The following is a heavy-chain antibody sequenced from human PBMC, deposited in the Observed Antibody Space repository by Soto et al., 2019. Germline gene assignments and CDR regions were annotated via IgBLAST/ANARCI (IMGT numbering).Heavy chain of an antibody. D-gene: IGHD5-18*01. V-gene: IGHV3-23*01. CDR3: AKTSSYGYEFSY. CDR2: ISGSGGST. CDR1: RFTVSSYA. Sequence: PGGCLGLSCASSRFTVSSYAMSLVRQAPGKGLEWVSAISGSGGSTYYADSVKGRFTISRDNSKNTLYLQMNSLRAEDTAVYYCAKTSSYGYEFSYWGQGTLVTVSS. J-gene: IGHJ4*02.